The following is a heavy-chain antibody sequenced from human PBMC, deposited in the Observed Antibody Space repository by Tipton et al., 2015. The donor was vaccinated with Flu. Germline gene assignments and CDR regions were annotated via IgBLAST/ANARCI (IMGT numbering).Heavy chain of an antibody. CDR1: GFTFSSYE. CDR3: ARVPSVLYEEGVYWYFDL. D-gene: IGHD2-8*01. Sequence: SLRLSCAASGFTFSSYEMNWVRQAPGKGLEWVSYISSSGGTIYYADSVKGRFTISRDNAKNSLYLQMNSLRAEDTAVYYCARVPSVLYEEGVYWYFDLWGRGTLVTVSS. V-gene: IGHV3-48*03. J-gene: IGHJ2*01. CDR2: ISSSGGTI.